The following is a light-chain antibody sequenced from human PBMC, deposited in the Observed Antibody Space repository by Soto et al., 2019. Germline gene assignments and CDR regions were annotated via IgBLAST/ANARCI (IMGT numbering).Light chain of an antibody. V-gene: IGKV3-15*01. Sequence: EIVMTQSPATLSVSPGERATLSCRASQSVSSNLAWYQQKPGQAPRLLIYGASTRPTGIPARFSGSGSGTEFTLTISSLQSEDFAVYYCQQYNNWPYTFGHGTKLEIK. J-gene: IGKJ2*01. CDR2: GAS. CDR1: QSVSSN. CDR3: QQYNNWPYT.